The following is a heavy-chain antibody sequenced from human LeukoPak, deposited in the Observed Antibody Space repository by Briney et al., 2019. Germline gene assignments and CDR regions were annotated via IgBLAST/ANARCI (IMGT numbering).Heavy chain of an antibody. CDR1: GYIFANYD. CDR2: ISTSNGDT. V-gene: IGHV1-18*01. J-gene: IGHJ5*02. D-gene: IGHD2-2*01. CDR3: ARDPYHRLGPPLDL. Sequence: GASVKVSCRASGYIFANYDITWVRQAPGQGLEWKGRISTSNGDTNYAQSLQGRVTMTTDTFTSTVYMELRSLRSDDTAVYYCARDPYHRLGPPLDLWGQGTLVTVSS.